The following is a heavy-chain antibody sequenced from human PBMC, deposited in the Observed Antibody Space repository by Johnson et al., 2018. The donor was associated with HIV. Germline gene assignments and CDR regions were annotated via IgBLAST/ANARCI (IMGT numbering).Heavy chain of an antibody. J-gene: IGHJ3*02. Sequence: VQLVESGGGVVQPGRSLRLSCAASGFTFDDYGMSWVRQAPGKGLEWVSGITWNGGSTGYADSVKGRFTISRDNAKNSLYLQMNSLRAEDTAVYYCAKDRGQFGDGVPDAFDIWGQGTMVTVSS. CDR1: GFTFDDYG. CDR3: AKDRGQFGDGVPDAFDI. CDR2: ITWNGGST. V-gene: IGHV3-20*04. D-gene: IGHD3-10*01.